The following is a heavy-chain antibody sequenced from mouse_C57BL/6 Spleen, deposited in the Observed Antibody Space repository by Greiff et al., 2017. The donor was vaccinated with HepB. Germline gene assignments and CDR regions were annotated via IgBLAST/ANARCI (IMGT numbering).Heavy chain of an antibody. CDR2: IDPSDSET. V-gene: IGHV1-52*01. CDR1: GYTFTSYW. Sequence: VQLQQPGAELVRPGSSVKLSCKASGYTFTSYWMHWVKQRPIQGLEWIGNIDPSDSETHYNQKFKDKATLTVDKSSSTAYMQLSSLTSEDSAVYYCARDGSSYGWYFDVWGTGTTVTVSS. J-gene: IGHJ1*03. CDR3: ARDGSSYGWYFDV. D-gene: IGHD1-1*01.